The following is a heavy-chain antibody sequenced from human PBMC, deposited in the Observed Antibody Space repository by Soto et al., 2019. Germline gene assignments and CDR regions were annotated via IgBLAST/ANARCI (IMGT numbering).Heavy chain of an antibody. V-gene: IGHV1-69*02. CDR2: IIPILGIA. CDR3: ARGGWLRFLERLSY. Sequence: QVQLVQSGAEVKKPGSSVKVSCKASGGTFSSYTISWVRQAPGQGLEWMGRIIPILGIANYAQKFQGRVTITADKSTSTAYMELSSLRSEDTAVYYCARGGWLRFLERLSYWGQGTLVTVSS. CDR1: GGTFSSYT. D-gene: IGHD3-3*01. J-gene: IGHJ4*02.